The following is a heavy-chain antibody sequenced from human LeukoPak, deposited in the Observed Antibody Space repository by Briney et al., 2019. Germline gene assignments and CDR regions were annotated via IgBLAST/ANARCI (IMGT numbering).Heavy chain of an antibody. CDR3: ARVGNYYDSSGYSDY. CDR1: GFTFSSYS. D-gene: IGHD3-22*01. Sequence: PGGSLRLSCAASGFTFSSYSMNWVRQAPGKGLEWVPYISSSSSTIYYADSVKGRFTISRDNAKNSLYLQMNSLRAEDTAVYYCARVGNYYDSSGYSDYWGQGTLVTVSS. CDR2: ISSSSSTI. J-gene: IGHJ4*02. V-gene: IGHV3-48*01.